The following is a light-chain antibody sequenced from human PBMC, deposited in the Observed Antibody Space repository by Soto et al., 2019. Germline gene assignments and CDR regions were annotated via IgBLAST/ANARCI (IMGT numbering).Light chain of an antibody. Sequence: EIVLTQSPGTLSLYQGERATLPCRASQSVSNNYLAWYQQKPGQAPRLLIYGASTRATGIPARFSGSGSGTEFTLTISSLQSEDFAVYYCQQYNNWWTFGQGTKVDIK. CDR2: GAS. V-gene: IGKV3-15*01. J-gene: IGKJ1*01. CDR1: QSVSNN. CDR3: QQYNNWWT.